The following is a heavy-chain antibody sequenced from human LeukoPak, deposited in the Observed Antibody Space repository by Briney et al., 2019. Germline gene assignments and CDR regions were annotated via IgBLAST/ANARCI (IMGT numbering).Heavy chain of an antibody. D-gene: IGHD3-10*02. J-gene: IGHJ6*04. CDR3: AELGITMIGGV. CDR2: ISSSGSAI. V-gene: IGHV3-48*03. Sequence: GGPLRLSCAASGFTFSSYEMNWVRQAPGKGLEWVSYISSSGSAIYYADSVKGRFTISRDNAKNSLYLQMNSLRAEDTAVYYCAELGITMIGGVWGKGTTVTISS. CDR1: GFTFSSYE.